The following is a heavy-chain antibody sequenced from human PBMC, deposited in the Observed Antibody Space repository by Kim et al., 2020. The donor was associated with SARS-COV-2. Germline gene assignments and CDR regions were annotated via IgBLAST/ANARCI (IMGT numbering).Heavy chain of an antibody. Sequence: GGSLRLSCAASGFTFSSYSMNWVRQAPGKGLEWVSSISSSRSYIYYADSVKGRFTISRDNAKNSLYLQMNSLRAEDTAVYYCARDLLRRKAAAGIYAFDIRGQGTMVTVSS. V-gene: IGHV3-21*01. J-gene: IGHJ3*02. CDR3: ARDLLRRKAAAGIYAFDI. D-gene: IGHD6-13*01. CDR2: ISSSRSYI. CDR1: GFTFSSYS.